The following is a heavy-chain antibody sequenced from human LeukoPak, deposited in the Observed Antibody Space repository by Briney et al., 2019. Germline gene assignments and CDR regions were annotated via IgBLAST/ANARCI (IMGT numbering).Heavy chain of an antibody. CDR2: INRHGGTI. D-gene: IGHD2-2*01. CDR1: GGKFDDCG. J-gene: IGHJ5*02. CDR3: AREVGIPSAPDS. V-gene: IGHV3-20*04. Sequence: GGSLRLSCAASGGKFDDCGLSWVRQAPGKGLGWECGINRHGGTIAYADSVKGRSTISRDNAKNSLYLQINSLRADDTALYYCAREVGIPSAPDSWGQGTLVTVSS.